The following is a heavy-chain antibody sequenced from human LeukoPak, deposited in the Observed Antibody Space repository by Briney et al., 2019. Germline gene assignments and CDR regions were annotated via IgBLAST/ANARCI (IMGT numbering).Heavy chain of an antibody. D-gene: IGHD4-4*01. CDR3: AREDYNNYREIDY. V-gene: IGHV1-2*02. Sequence: GASVKVSCKASGYTFTNYGISWVRQAPGQGLEWMGWINPNSGGTNYAQKFQGRVTMTSDTSIGTAYMELSRLSSGDTAVYYCAREDYNNYREIDYWGQGTLVAVSS. CDR2: INPNSGGT. J-gene: IGHJ4*02. CDR1: GYTFTNYG.